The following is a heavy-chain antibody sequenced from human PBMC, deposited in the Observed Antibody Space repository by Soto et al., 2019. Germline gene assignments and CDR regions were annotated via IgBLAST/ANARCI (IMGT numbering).Heavy chain of an antibody. CDR3: AKDGMYNWNYKSQSRSNWFDT. V-gene: IGHV3-30*18. CDR2: ISYDGTNV. D-gene: IGHD1-7*01. Sequence: GGSLRLSCAVSGFTFSSYGMHWVRQAPGKGLEWVAVISYDGTNVYYADSVTGRFTISRDNSRDTLYLQMNSLRAEDTAVYSCAKDGMYNWNYKSQSRSNWFDTWGQGTLVTVSS. J-gene: IGHJ5*02. CDR1: GFTFSSYG.